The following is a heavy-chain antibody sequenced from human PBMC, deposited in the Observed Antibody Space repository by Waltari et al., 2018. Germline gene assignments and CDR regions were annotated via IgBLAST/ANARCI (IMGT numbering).Heavy chain of an antibody. Sequence: QLQLQESGSGLVKPSQTLSPTCAVSGGSISSGGYSWRWIRQPPGKGLEWIGYIYHSGSTYYNPSLKSRVTISVDRSKNQFSLKLSSVTAADTAVYYCARGGYYYDSSGQTPFDYWGQGTLVTVSS. CDR3: ARGGYYYDSSGQTPFDY. D-gene: IGHD3-22*01. CDR1: GGSISSGGYS. V-gene: IGHV4-30-2*01. CDR2: IYHSGST. J-gene: IGHJ4*02.